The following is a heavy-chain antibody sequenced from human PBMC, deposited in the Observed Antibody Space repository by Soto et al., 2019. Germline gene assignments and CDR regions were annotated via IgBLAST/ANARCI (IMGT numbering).Heavy chain of an antibody. Sequence: PSETLSLTCTVSGGPISNHYWSWIRQPPGKGLEWIGNIYYSGSTNYNPSLKSRVIISVDTSKNQISLRLSSVTAADTAVYYCGRRSTTDYFDYWGQGTLVTVSS. V-gene: IGHV4-59*08. CDR3: GRRSTTDYFDY. CDR2: IYYSGST. CDR1: GGPISNHY. D-gene: IGHD2-2*01. J-gene: IGHJ4*02.